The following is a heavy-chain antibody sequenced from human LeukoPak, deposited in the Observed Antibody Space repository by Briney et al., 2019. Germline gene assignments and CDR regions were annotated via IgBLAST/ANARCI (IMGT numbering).Heavy chain of an antibody. D-gene: IGHD6-13*01. CDR2: IYYSGST. Sequence: SETLSLTCTVSGGSISSSSYYWGWIRQPPGKGLEWIGSIYYSGSTYYNPSLKSRVTISVDTSKNQFSLKLSSVTAADTAVYYCARSPTTGSSWDTNWFDPWGQGTLVTVSS. CDR3: ARSPTTGSSWDTNWFDP. V-gene: IGHV4-39*07. J-gene: IGHJ5*02. CDR1: GGSISSSSYY.